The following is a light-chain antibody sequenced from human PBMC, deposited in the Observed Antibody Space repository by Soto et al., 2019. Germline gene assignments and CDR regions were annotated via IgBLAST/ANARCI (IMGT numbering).Light chain of an antibody. CDR1: SSDVGGYNY. J-gene: IGLJ1*01. V-gene: IGLV2-14*03. CDR2: DVS. Sequence: QSALTQPASVSGSPGQSITISCTETSSDVGGYNYVSWYQQHPGKAPKLMIYDVSNRPSGVSNRFSGSKSGNTASLTISGLQTEDESDYYCSSYTGSSTYVFGTGTKVTVL. CDR3: SSYTGSSTYV.